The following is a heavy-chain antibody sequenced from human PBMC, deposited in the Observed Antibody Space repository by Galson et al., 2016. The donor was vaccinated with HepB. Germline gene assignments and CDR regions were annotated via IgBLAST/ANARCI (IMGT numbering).Heavy chain of an antibody. CDR2: ISYDGSNK. Sequence: SLRLSCAASGFTFSTYGMHWVRQAPGKGLEWVAVISYDGSNKYYADSVKGRFTISRDNSENTLYLHMNRLRVEDTVVYYCAKGMGRSYNDYVPPFDSWGQGALVTVSS. J-gene: IGHJ4*02. CDR1: GFTFSTYG. D-gene: IGHD4/OR15-4a*01. CDR3: AKGMGRSYNDYVPPFDS. V-gene: IGHV3-30*18.